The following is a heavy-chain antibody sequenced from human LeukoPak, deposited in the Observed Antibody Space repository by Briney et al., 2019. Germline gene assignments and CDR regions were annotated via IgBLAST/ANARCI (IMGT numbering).Heavy chain of an antibody. D-gene: IGHD2-8*01. Sequence: PSETLSLTCAVYGGSFSGYYWSWIRQPPGKGLEWIGEINHSGSTNYNPSLKSRVTIPVDTSKNQFSLKLSSVTAADTAVYYCASDDCTNGVCLGDWGQGTLVTVSS. J-gene: IGHJ4*02. CDR2: INHSGST. CDR1: GGSFSGYY. V-gene: IGHV4-34*01. CDR3: ASDDCTNGVCLGD.